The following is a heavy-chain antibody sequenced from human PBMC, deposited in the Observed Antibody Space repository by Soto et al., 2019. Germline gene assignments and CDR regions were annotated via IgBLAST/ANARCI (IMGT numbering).Heavy chain of an antibody. Sequence: QLVQSGSEVKKPGSAVKVSCQASGGTFSGYALTWVRQAPGQGLEWMGEFVPLFGTTNYAQKFPGRFTLTADESTSTAYMELSTLRSDDTAVDYCATNGLGVPSPPYFDNRCQLTLVTVSS. J-gene: IGHJ4*02. CDR1: GGTFSGYA. CDR2: FVPLFGTT. V-gene: IGHV1-69*01. CDR3: ATNGLGVPSPPYFDN.